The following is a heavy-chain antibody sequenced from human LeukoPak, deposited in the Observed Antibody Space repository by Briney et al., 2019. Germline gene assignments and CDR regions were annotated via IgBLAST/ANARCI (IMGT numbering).Heavy chain of an antibody. CDR1: GYTFTTYD. CDR3: ARDPYHGSGRYRYGMDV. D-gene: IGHD3-10*01. V-gene: IGHV1-8*01. J-gene: IGHJ6*04. CDR2: MNPNTGDT. Sequence: ASVKVSCKASGYTFTTYDINWVRQATGQGLEWMGWMNPNTGDTGQAQKFQGRVTMTRNTSISTAYMELSSLRSDDTAVYYCARDPYHGSGRYRYGMDVWGKGTTVTISS.